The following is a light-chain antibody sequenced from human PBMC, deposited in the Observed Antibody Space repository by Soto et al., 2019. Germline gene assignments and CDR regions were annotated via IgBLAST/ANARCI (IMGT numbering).Light chain of an antibody. J-gene: IGKJ1*01. CDR3: QQYYSSPPT. CDR1: QSVLNSSNNKNY. V-gene: IGKV4-1*01. Sequence: DIVMTQSRDSLAVSLGERATINCKSSQSVLNSSNNKNYLAWYQQKPGQPPNLLISWATTRESGFPDRVSGSVSGTDLSLTISGLQAEDLAVYCCQQYYSSPPTFGQGTKVKIK. CDR2: WAT.